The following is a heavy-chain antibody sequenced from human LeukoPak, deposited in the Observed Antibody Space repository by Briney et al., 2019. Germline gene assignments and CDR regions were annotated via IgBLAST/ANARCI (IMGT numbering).Heavy chain of an antibody. V-gene: IGHV3-53*01. CDR2: IYSGGST. J-gene: IGHJ4*02. CDR3: AREGRRGYSYGYFDY. CDR1: GFTVSSNY. D-gene: IGHD5-18*01. Sequence: GGSLRLSCAASGFTVSSNYMSWVRQAPGKGVEWVSVIYSGGSTYYADSVKGRFTISRDNSKNTLYLQMNSLRAEDTAVYYCAREGRRGYSYGYFDYWGQGTLVTVSS.